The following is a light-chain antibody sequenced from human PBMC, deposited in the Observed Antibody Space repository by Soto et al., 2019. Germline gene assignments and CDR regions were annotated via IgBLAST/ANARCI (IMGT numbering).Light chain of an antibody. Sequence: QSVLTQPPSVSGAPGQRVTISCTGSSSNIGAGYDVHGYQQLPGTDPKLLIYGNSNRPSGVPDRFSGSKSGTSASLAITGLQAEDEADYYCQSYDSSLSALFGGGTKVTVL. CDR2: GNS. J-gene: IGLJ3*02. V-gene: IGLV1-40*01. CDR3: QSYDSSLSAL. CDR1: SSNIGAGYD.